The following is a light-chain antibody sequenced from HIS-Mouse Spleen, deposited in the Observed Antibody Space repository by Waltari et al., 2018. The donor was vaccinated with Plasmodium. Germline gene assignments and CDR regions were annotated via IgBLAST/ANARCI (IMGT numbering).Light chain of an antibody. CDR3: QAWDSSTVV. V-gene: IGLV3-1*01. Sequence: SYELTQPPSVSVSPGQTASITCSGDNSGAKYACWYQQKPGQSPVLVIYQDSKRPSGIPERFSGSNSGNTATLTISGTQAMDEADYYCQAWDSSTVVFGGGTKLTVL. J-gene: IGLJ2*01. CDR1: NSGAKY. CDR2: QDS.